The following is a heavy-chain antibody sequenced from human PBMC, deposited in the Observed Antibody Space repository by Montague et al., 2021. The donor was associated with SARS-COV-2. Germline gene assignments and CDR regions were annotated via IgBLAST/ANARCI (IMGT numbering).Heavy chain of an antibody. D-gene: IGHD6-13*01. CDR2: TDWDDDK. V-gene: IGHV2-70*01. Sequence: PALVKPTQTLTLTCTLSGLPLSTSGLCVGWIRQPPGKALEWLALTDWDDDKYYSPSLKTRLSISKDTSKNQVVLTAANMEPVDTATYYCARIPNDSWYVSYFDYWGQGILVTVSS. J-gene: IGHJ4*02. CDR3: ARIPNDSWYVSYFDY. CDR1: GLPLSTSGLC.